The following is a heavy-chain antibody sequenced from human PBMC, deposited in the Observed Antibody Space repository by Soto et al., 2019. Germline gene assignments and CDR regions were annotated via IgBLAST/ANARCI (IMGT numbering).Heavy chain of an antibody. CDR3: ARDPLPLSGSSKSYFDY. CDR2: IKSKTDGGTT. V-gene: IGHV3-15*01. Sequence: EVQLVESGGGLVKPGRSLRLSCAASGLTFSNAWMTWVRQAPGKGLEWVGRIKSKTDGGTTDYAAPVKGRFTISRDNSKNTLYLQMNSLRAEDTAVYYCARDPLPLSGSSKSYFDYWGQGTLVTVSS. CDR1: GLTFSNAW. D-gene: IGHD1-26*01. J-gene: IGHJ4*02.